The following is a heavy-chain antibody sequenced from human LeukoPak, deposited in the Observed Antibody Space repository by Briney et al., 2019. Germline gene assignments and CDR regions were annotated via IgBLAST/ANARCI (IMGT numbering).Heavy chain of an antibody. D-gene: IGHD4-23*01. V-gene: IGHV5-51*01. CDR2: IYPGDSDT. J-gene: IGHJ4*02. Sequence: GESLQISCKGSGYTFSSYWIAWVRRMLGKGLEWMGIIYPGDSDTRYSPSFQGQVTISADKSISTAYLQWSSLKASDTAMYYCARRDYGGKHFDYWGQGTLVTVSS. CDR1: GYTFSSYW. CDR3: ARRDYGGKHFDY.